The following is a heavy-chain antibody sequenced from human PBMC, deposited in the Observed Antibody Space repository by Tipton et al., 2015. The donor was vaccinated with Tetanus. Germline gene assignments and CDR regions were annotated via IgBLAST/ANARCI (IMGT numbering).Heavy chain of an antibody. CDR1: GGSISSSSYH. CDR2: IYYSGST. V-gene: IGHV4-61*05. D-gene: IGHD2-8*01. CDR3: VANDGGLEHGQH. Sequence: TLSLTCTVSGGSISSSSYHWGWIRQPPGKGLEWIGYIYYSGSTNYNPSLKSRVTISVDTSKNQFSLKLSSVTAADTAVYYCVANDGGLEHGQHWGQGTLVTVSS. J-gene: IGHJ1*01.